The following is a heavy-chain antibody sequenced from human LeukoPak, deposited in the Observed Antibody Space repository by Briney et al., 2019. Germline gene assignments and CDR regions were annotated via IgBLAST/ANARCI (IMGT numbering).Heavy chain of an antibody. CDR2: IYYSGTT. CDR3: AKRPGVRLPFDH. CDR1: GGSISSSNHY. Sequence: SETLSLTCTVSGGSISSSNHYWGWIRQPPGKGLEWIGSIYYSGTTYYNPSLKSRVTLSVDTSKNQFSLKLTSVTAADTAVYYCAKRPGVRLPFDHWGQGTLVTVSS. V-gene: IGHV4-39*01. J-gene: IGHJ4*02. D-gene: IGHD1-1*01.